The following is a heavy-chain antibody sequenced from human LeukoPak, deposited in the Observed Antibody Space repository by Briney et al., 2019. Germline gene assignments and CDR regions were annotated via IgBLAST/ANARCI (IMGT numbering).Heavy chain of an antibody. J-gene: IGHJ4*02. CDR2: INTDGTST. V-gene: IGHV3-74*01. Sequence: GGSLRLSCAASGSTFSNYWMHWVRQAPGKGLVWVSGINTDGTSTSYVDSVKGRFTISRDNAKNTLYLQMNSLRVEDTAVYYCARTFDNWGLGTLVTVSS. CDR3: ARTFDN. CDR1: GSTFSNYW.